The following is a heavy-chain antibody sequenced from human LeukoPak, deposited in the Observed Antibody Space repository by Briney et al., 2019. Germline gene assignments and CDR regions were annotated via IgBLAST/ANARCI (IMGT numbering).Heavy chain of an antibody. Sequence: GGSLRLPCAASGFTFSSYSMCWVRQAPGKGLEWVSSITCSSGYIHYADSVKGRFTIPRDNAKNSLYLQMNSLRAEDTAVYYCARDPQLYSGNDSGWGQGTLVIVSS. V-gene: IGHV3-21*01. CDR3: ARDPQLYSGNDSG. CDR2: ITCSSGYI. J-gene: IGHJ4*02. D-gene: IGHD5-12*01. CDR1: GFTFSSYS.